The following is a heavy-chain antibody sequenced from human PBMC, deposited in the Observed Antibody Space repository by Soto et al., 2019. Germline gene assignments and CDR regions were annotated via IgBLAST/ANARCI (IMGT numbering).Heavy chain of an antibody. CDR3: AASASSSWIYYYYYYGMDV. D-gene: IGHD6-13*01. V-gene: IGHV1-58*01. Sequence: SVKVSCKAFGFTFTSSAVQWMRQARGQRLEWIGWIVVGSGNTNYAQKFQERVTITRDMSTSTAYMELSSLRSEDTAVYYCAASASSSWIYYYYYYGMDVWGQGTTVTVSS. CDR2: IVVGSGNT. J-gene: IGHJ6*02. CDR1: GFTFTSSA.